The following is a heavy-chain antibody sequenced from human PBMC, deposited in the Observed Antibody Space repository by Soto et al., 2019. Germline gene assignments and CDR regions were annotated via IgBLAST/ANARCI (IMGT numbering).Heavy chain of an antibody. D-gene: IGHD6-19*01. V-gene: IGHV1-3*01. CDR3: ALLRSRSGPYFDY. J-gene: IGHJ4*02. CDR1: GYTFTSYA. Sequence: ASVKVSCKASGYTFTSYAMHWVRQAPGQRIEWMGWINAGNGNTKYSQKFQGRVTITRDTSASTAYMELSSLRSEDTAVCFCALLRSRSGPYFDYPGQAPLVTVSS. CDR2: INAGNGNT.